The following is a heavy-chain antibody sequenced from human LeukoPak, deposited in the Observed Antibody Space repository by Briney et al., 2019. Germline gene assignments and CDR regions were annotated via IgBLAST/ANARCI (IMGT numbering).Heavy chain of an antibody. J-gene: IGHJ3*01. V-gene: IGHV3-30*18. CDR3: AKDPVSIGPAFAF. CDR1: GFTFNRYG. D-gene: IGHD2-21*01. CDR2: ISFDGKVS. Sequence: GGSLRLSCAASGFTFNRYGMHWVRQAPGKGLEWVAVISFDGKVSYYADSVKGRLTISRDNSKNTLYLQMNSLRAEDTAVYYCAKDPVSIGPAFAFWGPGTMVIVSS.